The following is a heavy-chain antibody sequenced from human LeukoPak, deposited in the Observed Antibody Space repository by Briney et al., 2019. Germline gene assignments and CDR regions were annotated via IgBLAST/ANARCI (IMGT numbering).Heavy chain of an antibody. CDR2: ISGSGGST. CDR3: AKDFPFEPYGSGSPSVAY. D-gene: IGHD3-10*01. Sequence: GGSLRLSCAASGFTFSSYAMSWVRQAPGKGLEWVSAISGSGGSTYYADSVKGRFTISRDNSKNTLYLQMNSLRAEDTAVYYRAKDFPFEPYGSGSPSVAYWGQGTLVTVSS. CDR1: GFTFSSYA. J-gene: IGHJ4*02. V-gene: IGHV3-23*01.